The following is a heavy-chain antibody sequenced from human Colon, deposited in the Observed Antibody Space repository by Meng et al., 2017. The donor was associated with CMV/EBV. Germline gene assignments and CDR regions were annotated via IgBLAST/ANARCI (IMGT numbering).Heavy chain of an antibody. V-gene: IGHV1-2*06. CDR2: VNPHTGGT. CDR1: GYTFTDYF. J-gene: IGHJ4*02. Sequence: ASVKVSCKASGYTFTDYFIQWVRQAPGQGLEWMGLVNPHTGGTKYAQKFQGRVIMTRDTSIDTAYMDLSGLTSDDTAIYYCAVLAVAEPISYWGQGTLVTVSS. D-gene: IGHD6-19*01. CDR3: AVLAVAEPISY.